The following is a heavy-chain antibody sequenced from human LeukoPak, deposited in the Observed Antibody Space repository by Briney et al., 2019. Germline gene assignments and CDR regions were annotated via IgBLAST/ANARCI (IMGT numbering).Heavy chain of an antibody. V-gene: IGHV3-43*01. Sequence: GRSLRLSCAASGFTLADYIMHWVRQAPGKGLEWVSLISWDGDTTYYADSVKGRFTSSRDNSKNSLCLQMNSRRTEDTALYYCAKARGLIGGAFDIWGQGTMVTVSS. CDR2: ISWDGDTT. CDR3: AKARGLIGGAFDI. CDR1: GFTLADYI. D-gene: IGHD3-22*01. J-gene: IGHJ3*02.